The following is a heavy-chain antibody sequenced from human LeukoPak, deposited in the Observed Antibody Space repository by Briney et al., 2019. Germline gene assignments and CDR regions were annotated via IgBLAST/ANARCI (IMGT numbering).Heavy chain of an antibody. CDR1: GGSFSGYY. CDR3: ARDRGYYYDSSGYHPFDY. J-gene: IGHJ4*02. CDR2: INHSGST. Sequence: PSETLSLTCAVYGGSFSGYYWSWIRQPPGKGLEWIGEINHSGSTNYNPSLKSRVTISVDTSKNQFSLKLSSVTAADTAVYYCARDRGYYYDSSGYHPFDYWGQGTLVTVSS. V-gene: IGHV4-34*01. D-gene: IGHD3-22*01.